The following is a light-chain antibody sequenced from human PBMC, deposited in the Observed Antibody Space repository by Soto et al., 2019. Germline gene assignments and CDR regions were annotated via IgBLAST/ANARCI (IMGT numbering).Light chain of an antibody. CDR1: QSISSW. CDR3: QQRSNWAT. J-gene: IGKJ3*01. CDR2: GAS. V-gene: IGKV3-11*01. Sequence: TQSPSTLSASVGDRVTITCRASQSISSWLAWYQQKPGQAPRLLMYGASNRATGIPDRFSGSGSGTDFTLTISSLEPEDFAVYYCQQRSNWATFGPGTKVDIK.